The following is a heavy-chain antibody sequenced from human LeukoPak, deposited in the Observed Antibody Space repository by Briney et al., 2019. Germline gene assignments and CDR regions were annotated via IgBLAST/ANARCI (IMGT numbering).Heavy chain of an antibody. D-gene: IGHD3-22*01. Sequence: SQTLSLTCAISVDSVSSNSAAWNWIRQSPSRGLEWLGRTYYRSKWYNDYAVSVKSRITINPDTSKNQSSLQWNSVTPEDTAVYYCARDRYYDSSGYSNWFDPWGQGTLVTVS. CDR1: VDSVSSNSAA. V-gene: IGHV6-1*01. J-gene: IGHJ5*02. CDR3: ARDRYYDSSGYSNWFDP. CDR2: TYYRSKWYN.